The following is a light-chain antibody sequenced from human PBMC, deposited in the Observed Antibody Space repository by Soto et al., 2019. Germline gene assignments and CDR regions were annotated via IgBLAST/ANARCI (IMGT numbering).Light chain of an antibody. J-gene: IGKJ5*01. CDR2: DAS. V-gene: IGKV3-15*01. CDR1: QNISSN. CDR3: HQRQYWPPIT. Sequence: EIVMTQSPATLSVSPGERATLSCRASQNISSNLAWYQQKPGQAPRLLIYDASTRATGIPARFSGSGSGTELTLTISSLQSEDFAVYYCHQRQYWPPITFGQGTRLEIK.